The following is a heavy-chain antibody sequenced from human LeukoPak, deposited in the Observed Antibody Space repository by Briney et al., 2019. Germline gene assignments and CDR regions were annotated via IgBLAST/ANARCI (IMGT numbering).Heavy chain of an antibody. CDR1: GFTFSIYE. J-gene: IGHJ4*02. Sequence: GESLRLSCVASGFTFSIYEMNWVRQTPGKGLEWVSYISDHGKSRNYVDSVKGRFTISRDNAKNSLYLQMNNLRVEDTAIYFCARARIAAPLLDYWGQGALVTVSS. D-gene: IGHD6-13*01. CDR3: ARARIAAPLLDY. CDR2: ISDHGKSR. V-gene: IGHV3-48*03.